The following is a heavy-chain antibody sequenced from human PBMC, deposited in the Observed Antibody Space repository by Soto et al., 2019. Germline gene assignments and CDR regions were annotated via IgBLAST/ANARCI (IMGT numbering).Heavy chain of an antibody. D-gene: IGHD2-2*01. Sequence: TLSLTCTVSVGSLRNFFWSWIRQPPGKGLEWIGNIYSSGKTDYYPSLETRFTMSIDTSMTLISLKLNSVTAADTAVYFCVRSFPPAHRVVQSQSWFVPRGPGTLVTVSS. CDR2: IYSSGKT. CDR1: VGSLRNFF. J-gene: IGHJ5*02. V-gene: IGHV4-59*01. CDR3: VRSFPPAHRVVQSQSWFVP.